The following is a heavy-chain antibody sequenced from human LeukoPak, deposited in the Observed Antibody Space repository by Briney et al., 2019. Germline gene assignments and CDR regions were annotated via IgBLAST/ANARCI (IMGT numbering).Heavy chain of an antibody. CDR2: ISSSSSYI. J-gene: IGHJ6*03. CDR3: ARDPLTLYDYYMDV. Sequence: GGSLRLSCAASGFTFSSYGMHWVRQAPGKGLEWVSSISSSSSYIYYADSVKGRFTISRDNAKNSLYLQMNSLRAEDTAVYYCARDPLTLYDYYMDVWGKGTTVTVSS. D-gene: IGHD3-9*01. V-gene: IGHV3-21*01. CDR1: GFTFSSYG.